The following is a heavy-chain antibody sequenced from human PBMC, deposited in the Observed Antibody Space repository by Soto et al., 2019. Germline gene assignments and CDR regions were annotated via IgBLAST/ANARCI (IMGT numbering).Heavy chain of an antibody. V-gene: IGHV3-30*12. D-gene: IGHD6-13*01. Sequence: LRLSCAASRFTFSSYGMHWVRQAPGKGLEWVAVIWYDGSNKYYADSVKGRFTIPRDNSKNTLYLQMNSLRAEDTAVYYCTRDSVRAQLAAAGMWGYYYYGMDVWGQGTTVTVSS. CDR2: IWYDGSNK. CDR1: RFTFSSYG. J-gene: IGHJ6*02. CDR3: TRDSVRAQLAAAGMWGYYYYGMDV.